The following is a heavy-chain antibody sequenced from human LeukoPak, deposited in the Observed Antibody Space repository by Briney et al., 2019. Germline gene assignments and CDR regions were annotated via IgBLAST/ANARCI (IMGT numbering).Heavy chain of an antibody. J-gene: IGHJ4*02. V-gene: IGHV3-21*01. CDR3: AKEYTGTFSPFPSYFDN. CDR2: ISSRSTYI. CDR1: GFTFSSYS. D-gene: IGHD1-26*01. Sequence: GGSLRLSCAASGFTFSSYSMNWVRQAPGKGLEWVSSISSRSTYIYHADSVKGRFTISRDNAKNSLFLQMNSLRAEDTAVYFCAKEYTGTFSPFPSYFDNWGQGTLVTVSS.